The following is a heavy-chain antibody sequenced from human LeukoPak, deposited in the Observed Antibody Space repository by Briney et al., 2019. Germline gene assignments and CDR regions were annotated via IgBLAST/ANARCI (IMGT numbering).Heavy chain of an antibody. V-gene: IGHV5-51*01. J-gene: IGHJ4*02. CDR3: ARRVHRVENYSSHSDY. D-gene: IGHD1-7*01. Sequence: GGPLKISSKGSGDIFTNYCIGWLRQMPGKGREGMGITYPGVADATYSPSFKAQVTISADTYISTAYLQWSSMTASDTAMYYCARRVHRVENYSSHSDYWGEGSLVTVSS. CDR1: GDIFTNYC. CDR2: TYPGVADA.